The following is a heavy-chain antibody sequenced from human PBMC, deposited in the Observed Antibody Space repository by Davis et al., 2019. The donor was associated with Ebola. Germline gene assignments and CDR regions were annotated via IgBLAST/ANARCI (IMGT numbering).Heavy chain of an antibody. J-gene: IGHJ4*02. CDR3: ARSHCSATNCYGAFDY. CDR1: GYIFTNYS. D-gene: IGHD2-2*01. Sequence: ASVKVSCKASGYIFTNYSLHWVRQAPGQGLEWMGLITPSSGSTTYAQGFQGRVTMTRDTSTGTVFMDLSSLRSEDTAVYYCARSHCSATNCYGAFDYWGQGTLVTVSS. V-gene: IGHV1-46*01. CDR2: ITPSSGST.